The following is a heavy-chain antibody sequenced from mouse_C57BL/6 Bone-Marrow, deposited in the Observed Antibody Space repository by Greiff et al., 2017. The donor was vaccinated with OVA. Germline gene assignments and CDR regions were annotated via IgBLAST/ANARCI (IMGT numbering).Heavy chain of an antibody. V-gene: IGHV1-50*01. CDR1: GYTFTSYW. CDR3: ARITTVPY. J-gene: IGHJ2*01. D-gene: IGHD1-1*01. Sequence: QVQLQQSGAELVKPGASVKLSCKASGYTFTSYWMQWVKQRHGQGLEWIGEIDPSDSYTNYNQKFKGKATLTVDTSSSTAYIQLSSLTSEDSAVYYCARITTVPYWGQGTTLTVSS. CDR2: IDPSDSYT.